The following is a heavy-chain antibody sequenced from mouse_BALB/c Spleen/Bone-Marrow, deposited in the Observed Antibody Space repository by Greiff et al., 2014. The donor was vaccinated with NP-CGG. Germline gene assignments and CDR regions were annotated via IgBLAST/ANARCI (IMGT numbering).Heavy chain of an antibody. D-gene: IGHD2-10*02. Sequence: EVQGVESGGGLVKPGGSLKLSCAASGFTFSDYYMYWVRQTPEKRLEWVATISDGGTYTFYPDSVKGRFTISRDNAKNNLYLQMSSLKSEDTAMYYCTRSGKRYGAMDYWGQGTSVTVSS. J-gene: IGHJ4*01. CDR3: TRSGKRYGAMDY. V-gene: IGHV5-4*02. CDR1: GFTFSDYY. CDR2: ISDGGTYT.